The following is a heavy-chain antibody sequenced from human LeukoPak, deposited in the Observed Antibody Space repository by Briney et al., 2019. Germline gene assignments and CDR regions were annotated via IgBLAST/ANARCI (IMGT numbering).Heavy chain of an antibody. CDR1: GGSISSYY. D-gene: IGHD2-2*02. CDR3: ARHPARRYQLLYHFDY. V-gene: IGHV4-59*08. CDR2: IYYSGST. Sequence: KASETLSLTCTVSGGSISSYYGSWIRQPPGKGLEGIGDIYYSGSTNYNPALKRRVTIAVDTSKNQLSLKLSSVTAADTAVYYCARHPARRYQLLYHFDYWGQGTLVTVSS. J-gene: IGHJ4*02.